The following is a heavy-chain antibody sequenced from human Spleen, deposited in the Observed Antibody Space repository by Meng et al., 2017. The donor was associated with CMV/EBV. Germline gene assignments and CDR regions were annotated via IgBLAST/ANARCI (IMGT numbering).Heavy chain of an antibody. CDR1: GYTLTNYG. D-gene: IGHD1-26*01. J-gene: IGHJ4*02. CDR2: INTNAGVP. CDR3: ARFRGSYFFDY. Sequence: LQLVQSGPELKKPASSVTVSCKASGYTLTNYGMNWVRPAPGQGLEWMGWINTNAGVPTYAQDFTGRFVFSLDTSVTTAYLQISSLEAEDTAVYYCARFRGSYFFDYWGQGTLVTVSS. V-gene: IGHV7-4-1*02.